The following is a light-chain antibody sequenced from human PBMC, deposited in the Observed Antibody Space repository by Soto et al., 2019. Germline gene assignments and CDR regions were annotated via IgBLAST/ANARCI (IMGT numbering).Light chain of an antibody. J-gene: IGLJ3*02. CDR1: SGHSSYT. V-gene: IGLV4-69*01. Sequence: QPVLTQSPSASASLGASVKLTCTLSSGHSSYTIAWHQQQPEKGPRYLMTLNSDGSHSKGDGIPDRFSGSSSGAERYLSISSLQSEDEADYYCQTWGTGIEVFGGGIKLTVL. CDR2: LNSDGSH. CDR3: QTWGTGIEV.